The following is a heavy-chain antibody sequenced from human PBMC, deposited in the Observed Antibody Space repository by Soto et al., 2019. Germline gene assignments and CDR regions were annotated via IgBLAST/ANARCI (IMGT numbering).Heavy chain of an antibody. J-gene: IGHJ5*02. CDR1: GGYISTYY. CDR3: ARHHDCHSPSCEDNWFDP. D-gene: IGHD2-2*01. Sequence: SETLSLTCTVSGGYISTYYWSWMRQPPGKGLEWIGYTHYSGGTKYNPSLKSRVTISVDTSKNHFTLNLRSVTAADTAVYYCARHHDCHSPSCEDNWFDPWGQGTLVTVSS. V-gene: IGHV4-59*08. CDR2: THYSGGT.